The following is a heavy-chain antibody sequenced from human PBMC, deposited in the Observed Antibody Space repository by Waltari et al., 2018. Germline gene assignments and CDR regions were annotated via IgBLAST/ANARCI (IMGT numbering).Heavy chain of an antibody. CDR2: MNVQSGNT. V-gene: IGHV1-8*01. Sequence: QMQLVQSGAEVKKAGASVKVSCKASGFTLISYDINWVRQATGQGLEWMGWMNVQSGNTGYSQKVQGRVTMTRDTSINTAYLEVTSLRSEDTAVYYCARGERYCSRNNCYDESFDLWGQGTMVSVSS. D-gene: IGHD2-15*01. CDR3: ARGERYCSRNNCYDESFDL. J-gene: IGHJ3*01. CDR1: GFTLISYD.